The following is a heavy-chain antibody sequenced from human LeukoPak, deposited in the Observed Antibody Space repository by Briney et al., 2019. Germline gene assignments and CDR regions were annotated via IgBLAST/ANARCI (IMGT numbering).Heavy chain of an antibody. V-gene: IGHV3-23*01. CDR2: ISGSGGTT. D-gene: IGHD3-10*01. J-gene: IGHJ4*02. CDR1: GFPFSGYA. Sequence: PGGSLRLSCAASGFPFSGYAMNWVRQAPGKGLEWVSTISGSGGTTYYTGSVKGRFTISRDNSKNTLYVQMNSLRAEDTAVYYCAKASAVRGVIPTYYFDYWGQGALVTVSS. CDR3: AKASAVRGVIPTYYFDY.